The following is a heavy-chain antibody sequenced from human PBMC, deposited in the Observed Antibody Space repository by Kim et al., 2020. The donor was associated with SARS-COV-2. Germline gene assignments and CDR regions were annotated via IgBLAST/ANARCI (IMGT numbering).Heavy chain of an antibody. V-gene: IGHV3-9*01. CDR2: ISWNGGTI. D-gene: IGHD3-10*01. Sequence: GGSLRLSCAASGFMLDDYAMHWVRQVPGKGLEWVSGISWNGGTIGYADSVKGRFTISRDNAKNSLYLQMNSLRADDTALYYCAKDTNPYYYGSGSLAGYYYGLDVWGQGTTVTVSS. CDR3: AKDTNPYYYGSGSLAGYYYGLDV. J-gene: IGHJ6*02. CDR1: GFMLDDYA.